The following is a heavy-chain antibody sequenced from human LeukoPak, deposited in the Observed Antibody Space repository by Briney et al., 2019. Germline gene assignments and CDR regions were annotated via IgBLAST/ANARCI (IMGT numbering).Heavy chain of an antibody. CDR2: ISSSSSYI. CDR3: ARDTGLYSSSSRDYYMDV. V-gene: IGHV3-21*01. Sequence: PGGSLRLSCAASGFTFSSYSMNWVRQAPGKGLEWVSSISSSSSYIYYADSVKGRFTISRDNAKNSLYLQMNSLRAEDTAVYYCARDTGLYSSSSRDYYMDVWGKGTTVTVSS. D-gene: IGHD6-13*01. CDR1: GFTFSSYS. J-gene: IGHJ6*03.